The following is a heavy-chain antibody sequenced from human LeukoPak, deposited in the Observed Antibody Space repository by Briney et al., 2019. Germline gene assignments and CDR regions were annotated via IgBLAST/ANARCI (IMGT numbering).Heavy chain of an antibody. Sequence: SGPTLSHPTPTLTLTCTFSGFSLSTRGVGVGWIRQPPVKALEWLALIYWIDDKRYIPSLKSRLTITKDTSKNQVVLTMTDMDPVDTATYYCAHRRYGRSDYYGSGSYFDYWGQGTLVTVSS. V-gene: IGHV2-5*01. J-gene: IGHJ4*02. D-gene: IGHD3-10*01. CDR1: GFSLSTRGVG. CDR3: AHRRYGRSDYYGSGSYFDY. CDR2: IYWIDDK.